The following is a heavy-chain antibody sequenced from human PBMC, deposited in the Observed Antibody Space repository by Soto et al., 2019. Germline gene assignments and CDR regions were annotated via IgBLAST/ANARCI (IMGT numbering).Heavy chain of an antibody. CDR1: GGSISSSSYY. Sequence: SETLSLTCTVSGGSISSSSYYWGWIRQPPGKGLEWIGSIYYSGSTYYNPSLKSRVTISVDTSKNQFSLKLSSVTAADTAVYYCATPLYCSGGSCYSTPYWGQGTLVTVSS. CDR2: IYYSGST. J-gene: IGHJ4*02. V-gene: IGHV4-39*01. CDR3: ATPLYCSGGSCYSTPY. D-gene: IGHD2-15*01.